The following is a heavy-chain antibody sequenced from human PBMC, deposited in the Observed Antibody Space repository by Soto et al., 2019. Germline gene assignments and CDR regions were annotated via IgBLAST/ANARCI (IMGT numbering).Heavy chain of an antibody. CDR2: ISAYNGNT. CDR3: ARGGVLWFGNDNWFDP. D-gene: IGHD3-10*01. CDR1: GYTFTSYG. J-gene: IGHJ5*02. V-gene: IGHV1-18*01. Sequence: ASVKVSCKASGYTFTSYGIRWVRQAPGQGLEWMGWISAYNGNTNYAQKLQGRVTMTTDTSTSTAYMELRSLRSDDTAVYYCARGGVLWFGNDNWFDPWGQGTMVTVYS.